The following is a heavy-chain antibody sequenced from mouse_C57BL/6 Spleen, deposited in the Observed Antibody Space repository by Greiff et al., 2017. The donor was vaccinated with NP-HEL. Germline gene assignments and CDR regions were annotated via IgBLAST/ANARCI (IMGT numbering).Heavy chain of an antibody. CDR1: GYAFTNYL. V-gene: IGHV1-54*01. Sequence: QVQLKESGAELVRPGTSVKVSCKASGYAFTNYLIEWVKQRPGQGLEWIGVINPGSGGTNYNEKFKGKATLTADKSSSTAYMQLSSLTSEASAVYFCARGDGNWGFAYWGQGTLVTVSA. CDR2: INPGSGGT. D-gene: IGHD2-1*01. J-gene: IGHJ3*01. CDR3: ARGDGNWGFAY.